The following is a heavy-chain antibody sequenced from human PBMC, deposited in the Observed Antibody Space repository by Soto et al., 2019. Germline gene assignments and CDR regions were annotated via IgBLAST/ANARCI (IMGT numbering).Heavy chain of an antibody. Sequence: GGSLRLSCAASGFTLRTYTMNWVRQAPGKGLEWVSSISISSSDRYYADSVKGRFTISRDNAKNALYLQMNSLRADDTAVYFCVRGMNPLFGGQGTLVTVSS. CDR2: ISISSSDR. J-gene: IGHJ4*01. V-gene: IGHV3-21*06. CDR1: GFTLRTYT. CDR3: VRGMNPLF.